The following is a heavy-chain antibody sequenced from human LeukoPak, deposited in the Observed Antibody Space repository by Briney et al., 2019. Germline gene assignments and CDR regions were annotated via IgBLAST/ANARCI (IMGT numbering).Heavy chain of an antibody. CDR3: ARGNVIMAATIEDY. Sequence: PGGSLGLSCAASGFTFSRYVMHWVRQAPGKGLEWVSVISSEGSMKDYADSVKGRFTVSRDNSRITLYLQMSSLRADDTGLYYCARGNVIMAATIEDYWGQGTLVTVSS. CDR1: GFTFSRYV. V-gene: IGHV3-30-3*01. CDR2: ISSEGSMK. D-gene: IGHD5-12*01. J-gene: IGHJ4*02.